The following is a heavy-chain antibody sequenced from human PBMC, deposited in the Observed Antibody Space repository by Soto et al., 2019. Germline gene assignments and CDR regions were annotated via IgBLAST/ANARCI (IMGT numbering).Heavy chain of an antibody. D-gene: IGHD5-18*01. V-gene: IGHV1-18*01. Sequence: QVQLVQSGAEVKKPGASVKVSCKASGYTFTSYGISWVRQAPGQGLEWMGWISAYNGNTNYAQKLQGRVTMTTDTATSTAYMELRSLRSDDTAVYYCAATSLEPRGYSYGYGGNYYYMDVWGKGTTVTVSS. J-gene: IGHJ6*03. CDR1: GYTFTSYG. CDR2: ISAYNGNT. CDR3: AATSLEPRGYSYGYGGNYYYMDV.